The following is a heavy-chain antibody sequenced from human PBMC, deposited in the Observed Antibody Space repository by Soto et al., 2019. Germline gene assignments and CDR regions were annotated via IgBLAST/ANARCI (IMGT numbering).Heavy chain of an antibody. D-gene: IGHD4-17*01. CDR1: GYTFPSYG. J-gene: IGHJ4*02. V-gene: IGHV1-18*04. Sequence: ASVKVSCKASGYTFPSYGISWVRQAPGQGLEWMGWISAYNGNTNYAQKLQGRVTMTTDTSTSTAYMELRSLRSDDTAVYYCARLMTTVTTYDYWGQGTLVTVSS. CDR2: ISAYNGNT. CDR3: ARLMTTVTTYDY.